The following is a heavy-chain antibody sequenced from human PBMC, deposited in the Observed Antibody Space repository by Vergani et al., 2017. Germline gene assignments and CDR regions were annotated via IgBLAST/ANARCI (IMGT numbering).Heavy chain of an antibody. CDR3: ARAVSTTVGDPPGD. D-gene: IGHD4-23*01. CDR1: GFTFSSYD. Sequence: EVQLVESGGGLVKPGGSLRLSCAASGFTFSSYDMHWVRQATGKGLEWVSAIGTAGDTYYPGSVKGRFTISRENAKNSLYLQMNSLRAGDTAIYYCARAVSTTVGDPPGDWGQGTLVTVSS. V-gene: IGHV3-13*01. CDR2: IGTAGDT. J-gene: IGHJ4*02.